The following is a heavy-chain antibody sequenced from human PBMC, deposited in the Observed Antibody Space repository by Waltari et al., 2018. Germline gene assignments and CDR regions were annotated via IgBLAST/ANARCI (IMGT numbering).Heavy chain of an antibody. V-gene: IGHV1-2*02. CDR3: ARDHNWGPDY. J-gene: IGHJ4*02. CDR2: IHPGGGDT. CDR1: GYTYTTFS. Sequence: QVQLVQSGAELKNPGASVRVPCKTSGYTYTTFSFHWVRQAPGQGLEWMGWIHPGGGDTNYAQKFQGRVTLTRDTSIDTAYLELNGLTSDDTAIYYCARDHNWGPDYWGQGTLVTVSS. D-gene: IGHD7-27*01.